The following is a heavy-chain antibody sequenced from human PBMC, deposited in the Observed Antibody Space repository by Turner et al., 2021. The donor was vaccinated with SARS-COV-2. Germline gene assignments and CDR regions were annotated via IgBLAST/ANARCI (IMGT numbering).Heavy chain of an antibody. CDR2: FEPEDVET. J-gene: IGHJ4*02. Sequence: QVQLVQSGAEVKKPGASVKVSCKVSGYSLTELSMHWVRQAPGKGLEWMGGFEPEDVETIYPQKFQGRVTMTEDTSTDTAYMELSSLRSEDTAVYYCATGYAYCGGDCSIHYWGQGTLVTVSS. D-gene: IGHD2-21*02. CDR1: GYSLTELS. CDR3: ATGYAYCGGDCSIHY. V-gene: IGHV1-24*01.